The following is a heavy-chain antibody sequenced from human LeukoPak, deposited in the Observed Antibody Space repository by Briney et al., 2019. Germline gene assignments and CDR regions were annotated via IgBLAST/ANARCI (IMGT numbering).Heavy chain of an antibody. D-gene: IGHD3-22*01. CDR3: ARESYDSSGYYPFDY. V-gene: IGHV4-61*08. CDR2: IYYSGST. J-gene: IGHJ4*02. CDR1: GGSISNGGFY. Sequence: PSQTLSLTCTVSGGSISNGGFYWSWIRQHPGKGLEWIGYIYYSGSTNYNPSLKSRVTISVDTSKNQFSLKLSSVTAADTAVYYCARESYDSSGYYPFDYWGQGTLVTVSS.